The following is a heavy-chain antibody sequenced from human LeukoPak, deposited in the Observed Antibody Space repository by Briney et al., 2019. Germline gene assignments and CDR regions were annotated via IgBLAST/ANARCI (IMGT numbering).Heavy chain of an antibody. D-gene: IGHD2-15*01. J-gene: IGHJ4*02. CDR2: IDWDDDK. CDR1: GFSLSTTGMC. V-gene: IGHV2-70*11. CDR3: ARRYCSGSSCYSEYDYFDY. Sequence: SGPALVKTTQTLTLTCTFSGFSLSTTGMCVSWIREPPEKSLEWLARIDWDDDKYYSASLKTRLTISRVTSKDLVVLTMTNMDPVDTARYYCARRYCSGSSCYSEYDYFDYWGQGTMVTVSS.